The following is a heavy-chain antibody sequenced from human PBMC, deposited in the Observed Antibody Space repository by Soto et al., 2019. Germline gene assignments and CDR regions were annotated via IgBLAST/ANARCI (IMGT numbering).Heavy chain of an antibody. Sequence: GGSLRLSCAASGFTFSNYWMHWVRQAPGKGLVWVSRISSDGSDTSYADSVKGRFTISRDNAKNTLYLQMDSLRAEDTAVYYCARDCRSTSCPFEYWGQGALVTVSS. CDR3: ARDCRSTSCPFEY. J-gene: IGHJ4*02. V-gene: IGHV3-74*01. CDR2: ISSDGSDT. D-gene: IGHD2-2*01. CDR1: GFTFSNYW.